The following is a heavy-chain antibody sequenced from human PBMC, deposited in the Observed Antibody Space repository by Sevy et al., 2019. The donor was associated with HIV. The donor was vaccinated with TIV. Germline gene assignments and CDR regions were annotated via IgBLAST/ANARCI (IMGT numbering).Heavy chain of an antibody. CDR3: ARVVRIAVAGTRWFDP. CDR2: IKQDGSEK. V-gene: IGHV3-7*01. J-gene: IGHJ5*02. CDR1: GFTFSSYW. Sequence: GGSLRLSCAASGFTFSSYWMSWVRQVPGKGLEWVANIKQDGSEKYYVDSVKGRFTISRDNAKNSLYLQMNSLRAEDTAVYYCARVVRIAVAGTRWFDPWGQGTLVTVSS. D-gene: IGHD6-19*01.